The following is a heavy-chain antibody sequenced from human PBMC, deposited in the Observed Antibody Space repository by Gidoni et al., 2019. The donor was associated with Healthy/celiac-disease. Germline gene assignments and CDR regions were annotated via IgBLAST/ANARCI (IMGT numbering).Heavy chain of an antibody. D-gene: IGHD1-26*01. CDR2: TYYRSKWYN. CDR3: ARGWEQLINPEIYYYYGIDV. J-gene: IGHJ6*02. CDR1: GDSVSSNSAA. V-gene: IGHV6-1*01. Sequence: SLTCAISGDSVSSNSAAWNWIRQSPSRGLEWLGRTYYRSKWYNDYAVSVKSRITINPDTSKNQFSLQLNSVTPEDTAVYYWARGWEQLINPEIYYYYGIDVWGQGTTVTVSS.